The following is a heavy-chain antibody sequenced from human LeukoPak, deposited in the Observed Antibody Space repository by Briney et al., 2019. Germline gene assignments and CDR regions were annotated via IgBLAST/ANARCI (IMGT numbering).Heavy chain of an antibody. CDR3: ARRDYYGSGSYYNAPAFDI. CDR1: GGSLSGYY. Sequence: SETLSLPCAVSGGSLSGYYWTWIRQPPGKGLEWIGEINHSGSTNYNPSLKSRVTISVDTSKNQFSLKLSSVTAADTAVYYCARRDYYGSGSYYNAPAFDIWGQGTMVTVSS. V-gene: IGHV4-34*01. D-gene: IGHD3-10*01. J-gene: IGHJ3*02. CDR2: INHSGST.